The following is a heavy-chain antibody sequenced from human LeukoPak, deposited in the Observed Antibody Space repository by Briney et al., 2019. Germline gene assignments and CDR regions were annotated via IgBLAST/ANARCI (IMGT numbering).Heavy chain of an antibody. V-gene: IGHV4-34*01. J-gene: IGHJ3*02. Sequence: PSETLSLTCAVYGGSFSGYYWSWIRQPPGKGLEWIGEINHSGSTNYNPSLKSRVTISVDTSKNQFSLKLSFVTAADTAVYYCARPKRDILTGYFNPRGAFDIWGQGTMVTVSS. CDR1: GGSFSGYY. CDR2: INHSGST. D-gene: IGHD3-9*01. CDR3: ARPKRDILTGYFNPRGAFDI.